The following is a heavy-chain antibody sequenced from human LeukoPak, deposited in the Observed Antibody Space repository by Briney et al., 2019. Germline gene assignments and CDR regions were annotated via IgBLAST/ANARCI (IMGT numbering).Heavy chain of an antibody. Sequence: SETLSLICTVSGGSISSAGYYWNWIRQHPGKGLEWIGYIYYSGSTYYNPSLKSRVSISIDTSKNQFSLKLSSVTAADTAVYYCARGSTMGRISMARGVIPDWFDPWGQGTLVTVSS. CDR1: GGSISSAGYY. CDR3: ARGSTMGRISMARGVIPDWFDP. J-gene: IGHJ5*02. V-gene: IGHV4-31*03. CDR2: IYYSGST. D-gene: IGHD3-10*01.